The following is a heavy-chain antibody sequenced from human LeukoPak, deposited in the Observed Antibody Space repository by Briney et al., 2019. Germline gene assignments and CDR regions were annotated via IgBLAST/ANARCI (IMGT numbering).Heavy chain of an antibody. Sequence: VGSLRLSCAASGFTFSSYSMNWVRQAPGKGLEWVSSISSSSSYIYYADSVKGRFTISRDNAKNSFYLQMNSLRAGDTAVYYCARGDCSGGSCSSMDVWGQGTTVTVSS. CDR2: ISSSSSYI. CDR3: ARGDCSGGSCSSMDV. CDR1: GFTFSSYS. V-gene: IGHV3-21*01. D-gene: IGHD2-15*01. J-gene: IGHJ6*02.